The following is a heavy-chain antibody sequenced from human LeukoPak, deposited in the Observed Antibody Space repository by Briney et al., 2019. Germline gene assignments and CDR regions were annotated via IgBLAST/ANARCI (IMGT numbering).Heavy chain of an antibody. Sequence: GGSLRLSCAAAEFTFSSHAMSWVRQAPGKGLEWVSAISGSGGSTYYADSVKGRFTISRDSSKDTVYLQMNTLRAEDTAVYYCAKGVGTKSRYYFDYWGQGALVTVSS. CDR1: EFTFSSHA. CDR2: ISGSGGST. V-gene: IGHV3-23*01. J-gene: IGHJ4*02. D-gene: IGHD1-26*01. CDR3: AKGVGTKSRYYFDY.